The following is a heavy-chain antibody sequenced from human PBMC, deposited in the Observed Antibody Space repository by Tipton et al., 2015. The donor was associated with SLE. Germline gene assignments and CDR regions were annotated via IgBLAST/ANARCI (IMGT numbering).Heavy chain of an antibody. CDR1: GFTFSSNA. CDR2: ITGTGDNT. D-gene: IGHD2-15*01. V-gene: IGHV3-23*01. CDR3: ARYSTKPFRMGY. J-gene: IGHJ4*02. Sequence: SLRLSCAASGFTFSSNAMSWVRQAPGMGLDWVSAITGTGDNTHYADSVKGRFTFSRDNAKKTLYLQMNSLRAEDTAVYYCARYSTKPFRMGYWGQVTRVTVSS.